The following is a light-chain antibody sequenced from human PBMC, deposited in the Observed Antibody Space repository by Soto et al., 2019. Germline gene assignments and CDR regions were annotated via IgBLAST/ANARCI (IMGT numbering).Light chain of an antibody. Sequence: IQMTQSPSSLSASVGDRVTITCRAHQAISNYLAWYQQKPGKVPELLIYAASTLRTGVQSRFSGSGSGTVFTLTINNLQPEDVATYYCQKYNSAPNTFGRGARLEIK. J-gene: IGKJ2*01. CDR2: AAS. V-gene: IGKV1-27*01. CDR3: QKYNSAPNT. CDR1: QAISNY.